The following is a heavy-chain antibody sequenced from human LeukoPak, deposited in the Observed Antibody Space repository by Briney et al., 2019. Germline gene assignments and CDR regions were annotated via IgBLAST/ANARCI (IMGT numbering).Heavy chain of an antibody. CDR1: GYTFTGYY. V-gene: IGHV1-2*02. CDR2: INPNSGGT. Sequence: ASVTVSCKASGYTFTGYYMHWVRQAPGQGLEWMGWINPNSGGTNYAQKFQGRVTMTRDTSISTAYMELSRLRSDDTAVYYCARAGHYYYYYYMDVWGKGTTVTVSS. J-gene: IGHJ6*03. CDR3: ARAGHYYYYYYMDV.